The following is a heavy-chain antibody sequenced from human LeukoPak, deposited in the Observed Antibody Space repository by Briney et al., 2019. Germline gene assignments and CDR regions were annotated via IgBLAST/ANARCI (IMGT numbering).Heavy chain of an antibody. CDR3: AREAIVGASFDP. J-gene: IGHJ5*02. Sequence: SQTLSLTCAISGDSLSSNSAAWNWIRQSRSRGLEWLGGTYYRSKWYNDYAVSVKSRITINPDTSKNQFSLQLNSVTPEDTAVYYCAREAIVGASFDPWGQGTLVTVSS. CDR2: TYYRSKWYN. V-gene: IGHV6-1*01. CDR1: GDSLSSNSAA. D-gene: IGHD1-26*01.